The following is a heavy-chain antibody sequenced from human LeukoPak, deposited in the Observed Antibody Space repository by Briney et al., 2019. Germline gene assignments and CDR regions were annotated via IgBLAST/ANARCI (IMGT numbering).Heavy chain of an antibody. CDR2: IHPNNGAT. J-gene: IGHJ4*02. V-gene: IGHV1-2*02. CDR1: GYTFTGSGWY. CDR3: ARDGPAQMVDFDY. Sequence: ASVKVSCKASGYTFTGSGWYLYWLRQAPGQGLECVGWIHPNNGATLYAQKFQGRGAMTTDTSISTAYMELSRLRPDDTAMYYCARDGPAQMVDFDYWGQGTLVTVSS. D-gene: IGHD3-10*01.